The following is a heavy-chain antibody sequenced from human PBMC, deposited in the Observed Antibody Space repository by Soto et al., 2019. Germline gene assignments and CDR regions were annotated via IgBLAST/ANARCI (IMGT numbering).Heavy chain of an antibody. CDR1: GFIFNDYH. Sequence: GGSLRLSCASSGFIFNDYHMSWIRQAPGKGLEWVAYISNSGNNVYYADSVKGRFTIPRDNADKSLYLQMNSLRADDTAVYSCVVALYYGTTYFDHWGQGTLVTVSS. CDR2: ISNSGNNV. V-gene: IGHV3-11*01. J-gene: IGHJ4*02. D-gene: IGHD3-16*01. CDR3: VVALYYGTTYFDH.